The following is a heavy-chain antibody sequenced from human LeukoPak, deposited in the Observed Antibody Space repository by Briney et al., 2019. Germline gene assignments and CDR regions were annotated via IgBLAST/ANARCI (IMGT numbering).Heavy chain of an antibody. CDR1: GFTFTSFW. CDR3: ARDTSGGWYGLIDY. Sequence: PGGALRLSCESSGFTFTSFWMSSVRQAPGKGLEWVANIKQDGNEKHYVDPVKGRFTISRDNAKNSLYLQMNSLRAEDTAVYYCARDTSGGWYGLIDYWGQGTPVTVSS. J-gene: IGHJ4*02. CDR2: IKQDGNEK. V-gene: IGHV3-7*01. D-gene: IGHD6-19*01.